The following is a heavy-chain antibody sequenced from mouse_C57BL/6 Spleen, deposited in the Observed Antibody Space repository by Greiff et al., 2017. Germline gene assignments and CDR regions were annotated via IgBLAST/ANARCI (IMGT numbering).Heavy chain of an antibody. V-gene: IGHV14-4*01. D-gene: IGHD1-1*01. CDR3: TFSSSWFAY. J-gene: IGHJ3*01. CDR2: IEPENGDT. CDR1: GFNIKDDY. Sequence: EVQLQQSGAELVRPGASVKLSCTASGFNIKDDYMHWVKQRPEQGLEWLGGIEPENGDTEYASKVQGKATITAYTSSNNAYLHLSSLTSEDTAVYYCTFSSSWFAYWGQGTLVTVSA.